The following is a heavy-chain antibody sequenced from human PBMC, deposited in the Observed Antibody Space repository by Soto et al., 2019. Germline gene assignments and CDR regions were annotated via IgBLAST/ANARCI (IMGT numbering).Heavy chain of an antibody. J-gene: IGHJ6*02. V-gene: IGHV1-69*06. CDR1: GGTFSSYA. Sequence: QVQLVQSGAEVKKPGSSVKVSCKASGGTFSSYAISWVRQAPGQGLEWMGGIIPIFGTANYAQKFQGRVTITADKSTSTAYMELSSLRSEDTAVYYCARVRNYDILTGYPNYYYDGMDVWCQGTTVTVSS. D-gene: IGHD3-9*01. CDR2: IIPIFGTA. CDR3: ARVRNYDILTGYPNYYYDGMDV.